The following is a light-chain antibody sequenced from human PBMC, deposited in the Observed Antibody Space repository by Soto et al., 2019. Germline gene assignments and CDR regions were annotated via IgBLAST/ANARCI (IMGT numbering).Light chain of an antibody. V-gene: IGKV3-20*01. J-gene: IGKJ3*01. CDR2: AS. CDR3: QHYGTSGL. Sequence: EIVLTQSPGTLSLSPGERATLSCRASQSVSDSYLAWYQQQPGQAPRLLIYASSRATGIPDRFSGSGSGTAFTLTISRLEPEDFAVYYCQHYGTSGLFGPGTKVDIK. CDR1: QSVSDSY.